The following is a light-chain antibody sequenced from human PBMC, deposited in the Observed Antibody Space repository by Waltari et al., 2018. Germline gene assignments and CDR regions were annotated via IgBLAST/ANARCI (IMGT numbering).Light chain of an antibody. V-gene: IGLV3-19*01. CDR1: SITSYY. CDR3: NSRDSSGNRYV. CDR2: CKN. Sequence: SSEMTQEPAVSVTLGQPVRSTCPGDSITSYYPRQYQQKPGQAPVPVIYCKNNRHSGITDRFSGSSSGNTASLTITGAQAEDEADYYFNSRDSSGNRYVFGTGTKVTVL. J-gene: IGLJ1*01.